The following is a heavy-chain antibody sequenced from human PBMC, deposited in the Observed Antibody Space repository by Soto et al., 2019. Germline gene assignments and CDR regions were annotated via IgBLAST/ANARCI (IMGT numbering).Heavy chain of an antibody. CDR2: INVYNGNT. J-gene: IGHJ4*02. CDR1: GYTFTSHG. CDR3: ARGYSGSYYPDY. D-gene: IGHD1-26*01. Sequence: QVQLVQSGAEVKKPGASVKVSCKASGYTFTSHGISWVRQAPGQGLEWMGWINVYNGNTQYAQKVQGRVNLTTNRSTSKDYMELRSVTSDDTAIYYCARGYSGSYYPDYWGQGTLFPVSS. V-gene: IGHV1-18*04.